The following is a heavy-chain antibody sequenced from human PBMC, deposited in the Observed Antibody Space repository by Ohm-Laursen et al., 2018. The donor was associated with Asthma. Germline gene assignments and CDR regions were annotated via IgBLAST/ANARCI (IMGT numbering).Heavy chain of an antibody. V-gene: IGHV3-30*03. D-gene: IGHD3-16*02. CDR3: ARDSFRYPYKS. J-gene: IGHJ5*02. CDR1: GFTFSSYG. CDR2: ISYDGSNK. Sequence: SLRLSCTASGFTFSSYGMHWVRQAPGKGLEWVAVISYDGSNKYYADPVKGRFTISRDNSKNTLYLQMNSLRAEDTAVYYCARDSFRYPYKSWGQGTLVTVSS.